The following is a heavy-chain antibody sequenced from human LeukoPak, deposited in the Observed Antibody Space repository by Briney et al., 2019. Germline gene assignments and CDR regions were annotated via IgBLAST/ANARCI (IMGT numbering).Heavy chain of an antibody. CDR1: GFTFGNYY. D-gene: IGHD1-26*01. CDR3: ARDNSDTWGWWFDP. Sequence: ASVKVSCKASGFTFGNYYMHWVRQAPGQGLEWMGIINPSGSSTNYEKKFQGRVTLTRDTSTSTVYMELSSLRSENTAVYYCARDNSDTWGWWFDPWGQGTLVTVSS. V-gene: IGHV1-46*01. CDR2: INPSGSST. J-gene: IGHJ5*02.